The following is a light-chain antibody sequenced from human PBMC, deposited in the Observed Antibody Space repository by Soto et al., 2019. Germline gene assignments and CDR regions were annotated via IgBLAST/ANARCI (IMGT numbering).Light chain of an antibody. Sequence: QSVLTQSSSASASLGSSVKLTCTLSSGHSSYIIAWHQQQPGKAPRYLMKLEGSGSYNKGSGVPGRFSGSSSEADRYLTISNLQFEDEADYYCETWDSNTRVFGGGTKLTVL. CDR3: ETWDSNTRV. J-gene: IGLJ2*01. CDR2: LEGSGSY. V-gene: IGLV4-60*02. CDR1: SGHSSYI.